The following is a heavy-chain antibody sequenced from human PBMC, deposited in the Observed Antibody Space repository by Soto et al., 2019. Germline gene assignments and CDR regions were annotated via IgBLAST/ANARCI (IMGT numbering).Heavy chain of an antibody. CDR3: ARRYGSCFDY. CDR1: GGSISSGTYY. Sequence: SETLSLTCTVSGGSISSGTYYWGWIRQPPGKGLEFIGTIYYSGRTHYNPSLKSRVTISVHTPKNQFSLNLSSVTAADTAVYYCARRYGSCFDYWGQGTLVTVSS. V-gene: IGHV4-39*01. CDR2: IYYSGRT. D-gene: IGHD5-18*01. J-gene: IGHJ4*02.